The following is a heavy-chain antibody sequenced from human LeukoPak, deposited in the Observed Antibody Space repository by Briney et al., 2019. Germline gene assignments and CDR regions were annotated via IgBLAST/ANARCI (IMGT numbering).Heavy chain of an antibody. D-gene: IGHD2-2*01. CDR1: GFTFDDYG. Sequence: GGSLRLSCAASGFTFDDYGMSWVGQAPGKGLEWVSGINWNGGSTGYADSVKGRFTISRDNAKNSLYLQMNSLRAEDTALYYCARDPTHCSSTSCSYGEFDYWGQGTLVTVSS. CDR3: ARDPTHCSSTSCSYGEFDY. CDR2: INWNGGST. J-gene: IGHJ4*02. V-gene: IGHV3-20*04.